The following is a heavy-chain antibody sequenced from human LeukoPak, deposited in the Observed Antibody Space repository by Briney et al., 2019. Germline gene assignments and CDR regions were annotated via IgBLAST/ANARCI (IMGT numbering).Heavy chain of an antibody. D-gene: IGHD2-15*01. V-gene: IGHV1-69*04. CDR3: ARATRDYCSGGSCQYWYFDL. J-gene: IGHJ2*01. CDR2: IIPILGIA. CDR1: GGTFSSYA. Sequence: SVKVSCKASGGTFSSYAISWVRQAPGQGLEWMGRIIPILGIANYAQKFQGKVTITADKSTSTAYMELSSLRSEDTAVYYCARATRDYCSGGSCQYWYFDLWGRGTLVTVSS.